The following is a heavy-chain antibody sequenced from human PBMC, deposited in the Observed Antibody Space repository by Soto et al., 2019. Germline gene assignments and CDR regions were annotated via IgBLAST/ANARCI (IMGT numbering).Heavy chain of an antibody. CDR3: ARTMVRGVISYYHYGMDV. Sequence: SETLSLTCAVYGGSFSGYYWSWIRQPPGKGLEWIGEINHSGSTNYNPSLKSRVTISVDTSKNQFSLKLSSVTAADTAVYYCARTMVRGVISYYHYGMDVWGQGTTVTVSS. D-gene: IGHD3-10*01. J-gene: IGHJ6*02. V-gene: IGHV4-34*01. CDR1: GGSFSGYY. CDR2: INHSGST.